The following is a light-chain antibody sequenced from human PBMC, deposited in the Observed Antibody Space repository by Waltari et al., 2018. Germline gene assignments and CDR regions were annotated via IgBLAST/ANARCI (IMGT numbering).Light chain of an antibody. CDR1: QRVARNY. CDR2: GAS. V-gene: IGKV3-20*01. CDR3: QVYDMSPSWT. J-gene: IGKJ1*01. Sequence: EIVLTQSPGTLSLSPGERATLSCRAGQRVARNYLNWYQQKPGQAPRLLIYGASSRATGIPDRFSGSGSGTDFTLTISRLEPDDFAVYYCQVYDMSPSWTFGQGTRVEIK.